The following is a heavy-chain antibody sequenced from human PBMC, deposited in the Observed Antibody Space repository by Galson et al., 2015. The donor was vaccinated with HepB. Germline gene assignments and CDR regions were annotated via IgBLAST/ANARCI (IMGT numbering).Heavy chain of an antibody. V-gene: IGHV4-34*01. CDR1: GGSFSGYC. Sequence: SETLSLTCAVYGGSFSGYCWSWIRQPPGKGLEWIGEINHSGSTNYNPSLKSRVTISVDTSKNQFSLKLSSVTAADTAVYYCARCGSGSLDYWGQGTLVTVSS. CDR3: ARCGSGSLDY. J-gene: IGHJ4*02. CDR2: INHSGST. D-gene: IGHD3-10*01.